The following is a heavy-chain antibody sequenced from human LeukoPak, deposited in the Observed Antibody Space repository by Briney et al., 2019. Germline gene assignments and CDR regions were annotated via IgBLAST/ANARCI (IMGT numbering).Heavy chain of an antibody. J-gene: IGHJ6*04. CDR1: GFTFSSYA. CDR2: ISYDGNLK. CDR3: ARELLWFGELEGDYGMDV. V-gene: IGHV3-30*04. Sequence: PGGSLRLSCAASGFTFSSYAMHWVRQAPGKGLEWVAVISYDGNLKYYADSVRGRFTISRDNSKNTLYVQMYSLRAEDTAVYYCARELLWFGELEGDYGMDVWGKGTTVIVSS. D-gene: IGHD3-10*01.